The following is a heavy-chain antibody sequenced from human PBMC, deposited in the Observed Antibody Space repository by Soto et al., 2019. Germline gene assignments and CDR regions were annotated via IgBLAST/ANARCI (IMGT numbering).Heavy chain of an antibody. J-gene: IGHJ4*02. V-gene: IGHV4-34*01. CDR2: INHSGST. Sequence: QVQLQQWGAGLLKPSKTLSLTCAVYGGSFSGYYWSWIRQPRGKGLEWIGEINHSGSTNYNPSLKSRVTISVDTSKNQFSLKLSSVTAADTAVYYCARDVYGIVVVPAAIDFDYWGQGTLVTVSS. D-gene: IGHD2-2*02. CDR3: ARDVYGIVVVPAAIDFDY. CDR1: GGSFSGYY.